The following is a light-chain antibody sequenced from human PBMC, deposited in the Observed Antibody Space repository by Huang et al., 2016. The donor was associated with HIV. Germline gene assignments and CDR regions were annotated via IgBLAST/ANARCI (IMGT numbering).Light chain of an antibody. CDR2: ASS. CDR1: KSISSY. V-gene: IGKV1-39*01. Sequence: DIQMTQSPSSLSASVGDRVTITCRASKSISSYLNWYQQKPGKAPKRLIYASSSMQSGVPSRFSGSGSGTDFTLTISSLQPEDFATYYCQQSYSSLTFGGGTKVEIK. J-gene: IGKJ4*01. CDR3: QQSYSSLT.